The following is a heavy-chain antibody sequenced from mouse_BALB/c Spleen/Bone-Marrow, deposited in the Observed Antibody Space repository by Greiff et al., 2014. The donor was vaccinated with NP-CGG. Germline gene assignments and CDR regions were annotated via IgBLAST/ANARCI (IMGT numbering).Heavy chain of an antibody. CDR2: ISSGGGST. Sequence: EVQRVESGGGLVKPGGSLKLSCAASGFAFSSYDMSWVRQTPEKRLEWVAYISSGGGSTYYPDTVKGRFTISRDNAKNTLYLQMSNLKSEDTAMYYCARHEDGYYDAMDYWGQGTSVTVSS. J-gene: IGHJ4*01. D-gene: IGHD2-3*01. V-gene: IGHV5-12-1*01. CDR1: GFAFSSYD. CDR3: ARHEDGYYDAMDY.